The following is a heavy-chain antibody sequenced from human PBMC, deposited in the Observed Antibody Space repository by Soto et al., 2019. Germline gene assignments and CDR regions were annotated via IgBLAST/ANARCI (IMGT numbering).Heavy chain of an antibody. CDR2: SSAYNGDT. CDR1: GYPFTSYS. J-gene: IGHJ6*02. Sequence: QVQLVQSGAEVKEPGASVKVSCKASGYPFTSYSFSWVRQAPGQGLEWMGWSSAYNGDTRYAQKFQGRVTMTADPYTDTAYMELRNLSSDDTGVYYCAREGAVVGSAVYYGMDVWGQGTMVTVS. CDR3: AREGAVVGSAVYYGMDV. D-gene: IGHD2-15*01. V-gene: IGHV1-18*04.